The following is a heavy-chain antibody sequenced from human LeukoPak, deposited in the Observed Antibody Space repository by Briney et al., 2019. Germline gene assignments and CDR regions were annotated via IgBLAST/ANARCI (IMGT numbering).Heavy chain of an antibody. CDR2: IGTASDT. CDR1: GFTFSSFD. Sequence: GGSLRLPCAASGFTFSSFDIHWVRQPTGRGLEWVSTIGTASDTYYPGSVEGRFTLSRDNAKNSLYLQMNSLTAGDTAVYYCARGPPRGKYYYMDVWGKGTTVTVSS. CDR3: ARGPPRGKYYYMDV. D-gene: IGHD1-1*01. V-gene: IGHV3-13*01. J-gene: IGHJ6*03.